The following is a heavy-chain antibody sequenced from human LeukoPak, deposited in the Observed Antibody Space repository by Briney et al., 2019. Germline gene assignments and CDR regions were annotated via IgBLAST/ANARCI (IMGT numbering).Heavy chain of an antibody. CDR2: ISYSGTT. V-gene: IGHV4-39*02. D-gene: IGHD3-22*01. Sequence: PSETLSLTCTLSGGSISSSYYYWGWIRQPPGKGLDWIGSISYSGTTYYSPSLKSRVTISVDTSKNQFSLKLSSVTAADTAVYYCARDTREYYYDSSGYYYDYWGQGTLVTVSS. CDR3: ARDTREYYYDSSGYYYDY. CDR1: GGSISSSYYY. J-gene: IGHJ4*02.